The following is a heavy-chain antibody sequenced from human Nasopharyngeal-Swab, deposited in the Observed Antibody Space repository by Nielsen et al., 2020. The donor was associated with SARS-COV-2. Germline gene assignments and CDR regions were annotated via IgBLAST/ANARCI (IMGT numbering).Heavy chain of an antibody. V-gene: IGHV3-30*18. Sequence: GESLKISCAASGFTFSSYEMNWVRQAPGKGLEWVAVISYDGSNKYYADSVKGRFTISRDNSKNTLYLQMNSLRAEDTAVYYCAKDFGGSQPRGNFDYWGQGTLVTVSS. J-gene: IGHJ4*02. CDR1: GFTFSSYE. CDR3: AKDFGGSQPRGNFDY. D-gene: IGHD1-26*01. CDR2: ISYDGSNK.